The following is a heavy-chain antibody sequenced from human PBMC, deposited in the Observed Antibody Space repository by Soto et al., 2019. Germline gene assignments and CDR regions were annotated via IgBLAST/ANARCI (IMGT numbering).Heavy chain of an antibody. D-gene: IGHD1-26*01. CDR3: VRIGTLGRVAQEIDY. V-gene: IGHV3-21*01. CDR2: ISSSSSYI. CDR1: GFTFSSYS. Sequence: PGGSLRLSCAASGFTFSSYSMNWVRQAPGKGLEWVSSISSSSSYIYYADSVKGRFTISRDNAKNSLYLQMNSLRAEDTAVYYCVRIGTLGRVAQEIDYWGQGTLVTVSS. J-gene: IGHJ4*02.